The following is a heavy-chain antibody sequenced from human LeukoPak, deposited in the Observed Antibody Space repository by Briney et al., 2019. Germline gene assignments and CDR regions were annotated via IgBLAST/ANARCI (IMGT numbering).Heavy chain of an antibody. CDR2: INPNSGCT. CDR3: ARGGDIVVVPAALSWFDP. Sequence: APGQGXXXXGWINPNSGCTNYAQKFRGRVTMTRDTSISTAYMELSRLRSDDTAVYYCARGGDIVVVPAALSWFDPWGQGTLVTVSS. D-gene: IGHD2-2*01. J-gene: IGHJ5*02. V-gene: IGHV1-2*02.